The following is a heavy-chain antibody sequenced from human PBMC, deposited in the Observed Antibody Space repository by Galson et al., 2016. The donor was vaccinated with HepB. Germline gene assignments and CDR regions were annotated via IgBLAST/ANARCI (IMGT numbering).Heavy chain of an antibody. V-gene: IGHV3-23*01. D-gene: IGHD2-15*01. J-gene: IGHJ1*01. CDR2: VSGHAGST. CDR3: AKANIIMVTLGVFLDT. CDR1: GFPFNTYA. Sequence: GFPFNTYAMTWVRQAPGKGLEWVSGVSGHAGSTYYADPVKGRFAISRDNFKNTLYLQMNSLRADDTAVYYCAKANIIMVTLGVFLDTWGQGTLVTVSS.